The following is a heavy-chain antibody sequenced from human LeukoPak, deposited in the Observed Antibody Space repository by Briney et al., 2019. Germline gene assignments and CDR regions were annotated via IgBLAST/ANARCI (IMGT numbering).Heavy chain of an antibody. J-gene: IGHJ4*02. D-gene: IGHD3-10*01. CDR1: GFTVSTNY. CDR3: ARDQGATLVRGVTPYLDY. CDR2: LYSGSST. Sequence: GGSLRLSCAASGFTVSTNYMNWVRQAPGKGLEWVSILYSGSSTYYADSVEGRFTISRDNSKNTLYLQMNSLRTGDTAVYYCARDQGATLVRGVTPYLDYWGQGTLVSVFS. V-gene: IGHV3-53*05.